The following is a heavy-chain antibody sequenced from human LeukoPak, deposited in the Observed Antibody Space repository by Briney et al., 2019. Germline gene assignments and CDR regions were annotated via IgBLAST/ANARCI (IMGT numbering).Heavy chain of an antibody. V-gene: IGHV4-4*02. D-gene: IGHD1-14*01. CDR2: IYHSGST. CDR3: ARDRKYYYHMDV. J-gene: IGHJ6*03. Sequence: SETPSLTCAVSGGSISSSNWWSWVRQPPGKGLEWIGEIYHSGSTNYNPSLKSRVTISVDKSKNQFSLKLSSLTAADTAVYYCARDRKYYYHMDVWGKGTTVTVSS. CDR1: GGSISSSNW.